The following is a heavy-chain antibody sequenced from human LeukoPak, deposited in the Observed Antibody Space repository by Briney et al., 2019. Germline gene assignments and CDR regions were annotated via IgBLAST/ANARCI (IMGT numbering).Heavy chain of an antibody. CDR3: ARAYSSSWYFGY. D-gene: IGHD6-13*01. CDR1: GFTVSSSY. Sequence: GGSLRLSCAASGFTVSSSYMSWVRQAPGKGLEWVSVIYRDGTTYYADPVKGRFIISRDNSKNTLYLQMNSLRAEDTAVYSCARAYSSSWYFGYWGQGTLVTVSS. J-gene: IGHJ4*02. CDR2: IYRDGTT. V-gene: IGHV3-53*01.